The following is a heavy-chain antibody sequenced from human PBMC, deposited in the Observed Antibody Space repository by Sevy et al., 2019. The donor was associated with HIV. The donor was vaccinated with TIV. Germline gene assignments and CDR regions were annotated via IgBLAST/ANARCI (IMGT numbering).Heavy chain of an antibody. J-gene: IGHJ6*02. V-gene: IGHV3-21*01. CDR3: ARDHYYDSSTGYGMDV. CDR1: GFTFSSYS. Sequence: GGSLRLSCAASGFTFSSYSMNWVRQAPGKGLEWVSSISSSSSYIYYADSVKGRFTISRDNAKNSLYLQMNSLRAEDTAVYYRARDHYYDSSTGYGMDVWGQGTTVTVSS. CDR2: ISSSSSYI. D-gene: IGHD3-22*01.